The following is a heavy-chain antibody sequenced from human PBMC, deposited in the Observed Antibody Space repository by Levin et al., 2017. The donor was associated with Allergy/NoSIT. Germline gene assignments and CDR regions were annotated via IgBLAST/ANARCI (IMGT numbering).Heavy chain of an antibody. D-gene: IGHD3-9*01. CDR3: ARDGWGDTIYGPMDV. Sequence: AGGSLRLSCAASGFTFSSYAMHWVRQAPGKGLEWVAVISYDGSNKYYADSVKGRFTISRDNSKNTLYLQMNSLRAEDTAVYYCARDGWGDTIYGPMDVWGQGTTVTVSS. J-gene: IGHJ6*02. V-gene: IGHV3-30-3*01. CDR1: GFTFSSYA. CDR2: ISYDGSNK.